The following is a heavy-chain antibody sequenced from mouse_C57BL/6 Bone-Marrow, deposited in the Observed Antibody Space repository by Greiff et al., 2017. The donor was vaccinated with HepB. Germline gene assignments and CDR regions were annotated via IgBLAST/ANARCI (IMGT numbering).Heavy chain of an antibody. D-gene: IGHD2-1*01. V-gene: IGHV5-9-1*02. J-gene: IGHJ3*01. CDR2: ISSGGDYI. CDR1: GFTFSSYA. Sequence: EVKVIESGEGLVKPGGSLKLSCAASGFTFSSYAMSWVRQTPEKRLEWVAYISSGGDYIYYADTVKGRFTISRDNARNTLYLQMSSLKSEDTAMYYCTRDRCGNSWFAYWGQGTLVTVSA. CDR3: TRDRCGNSWFAY.